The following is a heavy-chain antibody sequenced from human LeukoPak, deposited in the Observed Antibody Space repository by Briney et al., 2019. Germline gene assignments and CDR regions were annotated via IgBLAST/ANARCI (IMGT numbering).Heavy chain of an antibody. Sequence: SETLSLTCTVSGGSISSYYWSWIRQPPGKGLEWIGYIYYSGSTNYNPSLKSRVTISVDTSKNQFSLKLSSVTAADTAVYYCARVGYYYGSGGYYYYGMDVWGQGTTVAVSS. V-gene: IGHV4-59*08. CDR2: IYYSGST. CDR3: ARVGYYYGSGGYYYYGMDV. J-gene: IGHJ6*02. D-gene: IGHD3-10*01. CDR1: GGSISSYY.